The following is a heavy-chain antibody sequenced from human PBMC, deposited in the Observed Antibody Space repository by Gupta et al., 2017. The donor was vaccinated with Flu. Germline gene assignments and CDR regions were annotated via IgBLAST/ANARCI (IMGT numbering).Heavy chain of an antibody. CDR3: SGREPSGAQSLDS. CDR1: STSYY. J-gene: IGHJ4*02. Sequence: STSYYWVWIRQSPEKGLEWIGNVYSTARTYEKLALRSRVTISLDTSKYQFALKLNSGKDADKAIDYCSGREPSGAQSLDSWGQGALVTVSS. CDR2: VYSTART. V-gene: IGHV4-39*01. D-gene: IGHD1-1*01.